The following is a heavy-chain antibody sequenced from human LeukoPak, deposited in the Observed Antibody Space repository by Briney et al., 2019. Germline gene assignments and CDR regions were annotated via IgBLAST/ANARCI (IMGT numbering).Heavy chain of an antibody. J-gene: IGHJ4*02. CDR3: ASLIWFGEPFDY. D-gene: IGHD3-10*01. CDR2: INPNSGVT. V-gene: IGHV1-2*02. Sequence: REASVKVSCKASGYTFTGYYMHGVRQAPGQGLEWMGWINPNSGVTNYAQKFQGRVTMSRDTSISTAYMELSRLRADDTAVYYCASLIWFGEPFDYWGQGTLVTVSS. CDR1: GYTFTGYY.